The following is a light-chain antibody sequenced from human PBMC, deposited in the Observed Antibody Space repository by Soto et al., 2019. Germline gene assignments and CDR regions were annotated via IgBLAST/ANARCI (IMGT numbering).Light chain of an antibody. CDR3: QQYDNWHSMYT. J-gene: IGKJ2*01. CDR2: GAS. V-gene: IGKV3-15*01. CDR1: QSVSSN. Sequence: EIVMTQSPATLSVSPGERATLSCRASQSVSSNLAWYQQKPGQAPRLLIYGASTRATGIPARFSGSGSGTEFTLTISNLQSEDFAVYYCQQYDNWHSMYTFAQGTKLEIK.